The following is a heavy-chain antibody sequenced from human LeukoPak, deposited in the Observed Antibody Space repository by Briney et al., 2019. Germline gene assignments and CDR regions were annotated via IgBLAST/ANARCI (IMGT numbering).Heavy chain of an antibody. V-gene: IGHV3-66*02. D-gene: IGHD2-2*01. CDR2: VYSGGST. CDR3: ARVPAAV. CDR1: GFTVCSNY. Sequence: GGSLRLSCAASGFTVCSNYMSWLRQAPGKGLEWVSVVYSGGSTYYADSVKGRFTISRDNSKNTLYLQMNSLRAEDTAVYYCARVPAAVWGQGTLVTVSS. J-gene: IGHJ4*02.